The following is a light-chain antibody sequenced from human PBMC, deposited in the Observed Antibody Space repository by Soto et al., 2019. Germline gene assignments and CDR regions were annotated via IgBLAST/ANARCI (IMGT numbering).Light chain of an antibody. V-gene: IGLV2-14*03. CDR2: DVN. CDR1: SSDVGGYNY. CDR3: ASFTRSVTVV. J-gene: IGLJ2*01. Sequence: QSVLTQPASVSGSPGQSITISCAGTSSDVGGYNYVSWYQQHPGKVPRLIISDVNKRPSGVSDRFSGSKSGNTASLTISGLQAEDEAEYYCASFTRSVTVVFGGGTKVTVL.